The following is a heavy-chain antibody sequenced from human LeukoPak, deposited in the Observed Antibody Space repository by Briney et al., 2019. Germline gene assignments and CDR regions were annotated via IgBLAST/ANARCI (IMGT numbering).Heavy chain of an antibody. V-gene: IGHV1-24*01. CDR2: FDPEDGET. J-gene: IGHJ6*03. D-gene: IGHD2-2*01. CDR1: GYTLTELS. CDR3: ATDSRHCSSTSCFNHYYYYYMDV. Sequence: ASVKVSYKVSGYTLTELSMHWVRQAPGKGVEGMGGFDPEDGETIYAQKFQGRVTMTEDTSTDTAYMELSSLRSEDTAVYYCATDSRHCSSTSCFNHYYYYYMDVWGKGTTVTVSS.